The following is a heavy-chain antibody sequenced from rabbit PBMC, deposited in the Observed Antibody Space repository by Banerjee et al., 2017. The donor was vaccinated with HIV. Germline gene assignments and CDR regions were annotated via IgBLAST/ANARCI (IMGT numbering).Heavy chain of an antibody. CDR1: GFDISSYW. V-gene: IGHV1S40*01. J-gene: IGHJ3*01. CDR3: ARGGYVIGDAGYAYAMARLGL. CDR2: IDAGSSGKT. Sequence: QSLEESGGGLVKPGGTLTLTCTASGFDISSYWMCWVRQAPGKGLEWIACIDAGSSGKTAYASWAKGRFTFSKTSSTTVTLQMTSLTAADTATYFCARGGYVIGDAGYAYAMARLGLWGQGTLVTVS. D-gene: IGHD6-1*01.